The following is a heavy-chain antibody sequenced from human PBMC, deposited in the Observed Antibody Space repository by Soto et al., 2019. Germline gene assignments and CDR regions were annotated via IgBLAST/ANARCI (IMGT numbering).Heavy chain of an antibody. V-gene: IGHV3-66*01. D-gene: IGHD3-22*01. CDR3: ARMGDSSGYSGWFDP. CDR2: IYSGGST. Sequence: EVQLVESGGGLVQPGGSLRLSCAASGFTVSSNYMSWVRQAPGKGLEWVSVIYSGGSTYYADSVKGRFTISRDNSKNTLYLQMNGLRAEDTAVYYCARMGDSSGYSGWFDPWGQGALGTVSS. J-gene: IGHJ5*02. CDR1: GFTVSSNY.